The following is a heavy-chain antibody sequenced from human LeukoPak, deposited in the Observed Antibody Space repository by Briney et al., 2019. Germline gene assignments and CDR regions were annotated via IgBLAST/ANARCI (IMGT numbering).Heavy chain of an antibody. J-gene: IGHJ4*02. V-gene: IGHV1-2*02. Sequence: ASVKVSSKVSVYTPTELSMHWVRQAPGQGLEWMGWINPNSGGTNYAQKFQGRVTMTRDTSISTAYMELSRLRSDDTAVYYCGRDLRGSYPDYWGQGTLVTVSS. D-gene: IGHD1-26*01. CDR2: INPNSGGT. CDR3: GRDLRGSYPDY. CDR1: VYTPTELS.